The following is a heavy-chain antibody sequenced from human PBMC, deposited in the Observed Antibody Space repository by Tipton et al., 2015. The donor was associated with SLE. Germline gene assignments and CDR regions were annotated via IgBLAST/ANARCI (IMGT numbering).Heavy chain of an antibody. CDR1: GGSLSSASFW. CDR3: ARRGYKSWYFDL. D-gene: IGHD5-24*01. Sequence: TLSLTCTVSGGSLSSASFWWSWVRQPAGKGLEWIGRIYASGSTTYNPSLKSRVTISVDPAKNQFSLKLRSVTAADTAVYYCARRGYKSWYFDLWGRGALVTVSS. J-gene: IGHJ2*01. V-gene: IGHV4-61*02. CDR2: IYASGST.